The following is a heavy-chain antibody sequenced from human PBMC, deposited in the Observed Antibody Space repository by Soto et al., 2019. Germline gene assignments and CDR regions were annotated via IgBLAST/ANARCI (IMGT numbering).Heavy chain of an antibody. V-gene: IGHV3-13*05. CDR1: GFTFSSYA. D-gene: IGHD2-15*01. CDR3: ARGRCSGGSCEQDAFDI. Sequence: EVQLLESGGGLVQPGGSLRLSCAASGFTFSSYAMHWVRQATGKGLEWVSAIGTAGDPYYPGSVKGRFTISRENAKNSLYLQMNSLRAGDTAVYYCARGRCSGGSCEQDAFDIWGQGTMVTVSS. J-gene: IGHJ3*02. CDR2: IGTAGDP.